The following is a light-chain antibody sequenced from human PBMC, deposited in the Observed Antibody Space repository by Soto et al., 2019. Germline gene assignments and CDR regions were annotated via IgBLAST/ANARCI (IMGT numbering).Light chain of an antibody. CDR1: QVIGSRY. CDR2: GAS. Sequence: EIVMTQSPGTLSLSPGERATISCRASQVIGSRYLAWYHQKSGQAPRLLIYGASSRATGIPDRFSGSGSGTDFTLTISRLEHEHFGVYYCQQFGSSIPHTFGQGTKLEIK. J-gene: IGKJ2*01. CDR3: QQFGSSIPHT. V-gene: IGKV3-20*01.